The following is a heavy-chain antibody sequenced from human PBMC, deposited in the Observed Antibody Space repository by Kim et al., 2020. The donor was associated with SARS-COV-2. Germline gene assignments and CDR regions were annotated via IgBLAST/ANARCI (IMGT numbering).Heavy chain of an antibody. J-gene: IGHJ4*02. D-gene: IGHD3-22*01. CDR3: ARDHYYDSSGYYDY. Sequence: GGSLRLSCAASGFTFSSYGMHWVRQAPGKGLEWVAVISYDGSNKYYADSVKGRFTISRDNSKNTLYLQMNSLRAEGTAVYYCARDHYYDSSGYYDYWGQG. CDR1: GFTFSSYG. CDR2: ISYDGSNK. V-gene: IGHV3-33*05.